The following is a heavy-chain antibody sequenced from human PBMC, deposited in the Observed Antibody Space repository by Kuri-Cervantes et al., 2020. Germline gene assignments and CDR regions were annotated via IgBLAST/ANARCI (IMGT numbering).Heavy chain of an antibody. Sequence: GGSLRLSCAASGFTFSDYYMSWIRQAPGKGLEWVANIKQDGSEKYYVDSVKGRFTISRDNAKNSLYLQMNSLRAEDTAVYYCARDRAYWVVNGMDVWGQGTTVTVSS. V-gene: IGHV3-7*01. J-gene: IGHJ6*02. CDR2: IKQDGSEK. CDR3: ARDRAYWVVNGMDV. D-gene: IGHD2-8*02. CDR1: GFTFSDYY.